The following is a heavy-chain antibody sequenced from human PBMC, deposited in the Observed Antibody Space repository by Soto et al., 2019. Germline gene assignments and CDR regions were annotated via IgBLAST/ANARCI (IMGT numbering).Heavy chain of an antibody. CDR1: GDSINNYY. CDR2: IYSNGNT. D-gene: IGHD5-12*01. V-gene: IGHV4-4*07. J-gene: IGHJ4*02. CDR3: ARGGAVATTAHFDH. Sequence: PSETLSLTCTVFGDSINNYYWSWMRLPAGKGLEWIGRIYSNGNTYYNPSLKSRVSMSVDTSKNQFSLILKTVTAADTAVYYCARGGAVATTAHFDHWGQGTLVTVYS.